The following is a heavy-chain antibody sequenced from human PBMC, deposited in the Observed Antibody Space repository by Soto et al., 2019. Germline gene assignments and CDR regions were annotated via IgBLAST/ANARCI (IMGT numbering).Heavy chain of an antibody. CDR3: AKVDTSAYHY. Sequence: GGSLRLSCAASGFSFSTHYMNWVRQTPGKGLEWVSSINRDSTVIKYADSVKGRFTISRDNARNSLSLQMNSLRAEDTAVYYCAKVDTSAYHYWGQGTLVTVSS. J-gene: IGHJ4*02. CDR2: INRDSTVI. V-gene: IGHV3-48*01. D-gene: IGHD3-16*01. CDR1: GFSFSTHY.